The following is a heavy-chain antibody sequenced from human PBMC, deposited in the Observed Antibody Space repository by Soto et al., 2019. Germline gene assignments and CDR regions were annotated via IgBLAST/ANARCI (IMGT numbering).Heavy chain of an antibody. CDR2: ISAYNGNT. Sequence: ASVKVSCKASGYTFTSYGISWVRQAPGQGLEWMGWISAYNGNTNYAQKLQGRVTMTTDTSTSTAYMELRSLRSDDTAVYYCARVTPSLGIAAAGSWFDPWGQGTLVTVSS. CDR3: ARVTPSLGIAAAGSWFDP. D-gene: IGHD6-13*01. V-gene: IGHV1-18*01. J-gene: IGHJ5*02. CDR1: GYTFTSYG.